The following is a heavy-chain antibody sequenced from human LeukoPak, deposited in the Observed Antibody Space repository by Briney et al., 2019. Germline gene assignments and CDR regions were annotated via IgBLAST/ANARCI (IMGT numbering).Heavy chain of an antibody. CDR1: GGSISSGTYY. Sequence: NPSETLSLTCTVSGGSISSGTYYWSWLRQPAGKGLEWIGRIYTSGSTNYNPSLKSRVTISVDTSKNQFSLKLSSVTAADTAVYYCARGAYMITFGGAYRPRGWFDPWGQGTLVTVSS. CDR2: IYTSGST. CDR3: ARGAYMITFGGAYRPRGWFDP. J-gene: IGHJ5*02. D-gene: IGHD3-16*01. V-gene: IGHV4-61*02.